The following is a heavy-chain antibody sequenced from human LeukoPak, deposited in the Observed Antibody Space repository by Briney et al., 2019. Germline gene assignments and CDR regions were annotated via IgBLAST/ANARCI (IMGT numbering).Heavy chain of an antibody. J-gene: IGHJ4*02. D-gene: IGHD3-3*01. CDR1: GGTFTSYG. V-gene: IGHV1-18*01. CDR3: ARLERSSGY. CDR2: ISAYNGNT. Sequence: GASVKVSCKASGGTFTSYGINWVRQAPGQGLEWMGWISAYNGNTNYAQKFQGRVTMTTDPSTNTGHMELRSLTSDDTAVYFCARLERSSGYWGQGTLVTVSS.